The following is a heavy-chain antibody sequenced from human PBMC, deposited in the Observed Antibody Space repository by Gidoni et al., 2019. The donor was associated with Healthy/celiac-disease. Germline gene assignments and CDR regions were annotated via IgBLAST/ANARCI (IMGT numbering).Heavy chain of an antibody. CDR3: ARDAEEYSSGDDY. Sequence: QVQLVESGGGVVQPGRSLRLSCAASGFTFSSYAMPWVRQAPGTGLEWVAVISYDGSNKYYADSVKGRFTISRDNSKNTLYLQMNSLRAEDTAVYYCARDAEEYSSGDDYWGQGTLVTVSS. CDR2: ISYDGSNK. D-gene: IGHD6-25*01. V-gene: IGHV3-30*04. J-gene: IGHJ4*02. CDR1: GFTFSSYA.